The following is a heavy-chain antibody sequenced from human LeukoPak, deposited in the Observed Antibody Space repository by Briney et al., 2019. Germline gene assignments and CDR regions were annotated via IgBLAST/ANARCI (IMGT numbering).Heavy chain of an antibody. CDR2: IIPIFGTA. V-gene: IGHV1-69*13. D-gene: IGHD3-3*01. Sequence: ASVKVSCKASGGTFSSYAISWVRQAPGQGLEWMGGIIPIFGTANYAQKFQGRVTITADESTSTAYMELSSLRSEDTAVYYCGISERVFWSGFFSAKYSQHGGRGTLVTVSS. CDR3: GISERVFWSGFFSAKYSQH. CDR1: GGTFSSYA. J-gene: IGHJ1*01.